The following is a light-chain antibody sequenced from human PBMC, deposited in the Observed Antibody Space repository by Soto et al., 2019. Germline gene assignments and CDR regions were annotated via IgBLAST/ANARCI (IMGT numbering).Light chain of an antibody. CDR3: QQYGSSGT. J-gene: IGKJ1*01. Sequence: EILMTQSPATLSLSPGEGVTVSCRSAQDVTNSVAWYQQKSGQAPRLLIYDASARASGVSARFSGSGSGTDFTLTISGLQAEDFAVYYCQQYGSSGTFGQGTKVDI. V-gene: IGKV3-15*01. CDR2: DAS. CDR1: QDVTNS.